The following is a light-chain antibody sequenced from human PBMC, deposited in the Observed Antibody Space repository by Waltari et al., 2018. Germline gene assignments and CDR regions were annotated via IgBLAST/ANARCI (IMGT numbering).Light chain of an antibody. V-gene: IGKV3-11*01. J-gene: IGKJ4*01. Sequence: EIVLTQSPATLSLSPGERATLPCRASQTISNSFAWYQQKPGQAPRVLISAASNRAAGIPARFSVSGSGTDFTLTISSLEPEDFAVYYCQQRYDWPLTFGGGTKVESK. CDR1: QTISNS. CDR3: QQRYDWPLT. CDR2: AAS.